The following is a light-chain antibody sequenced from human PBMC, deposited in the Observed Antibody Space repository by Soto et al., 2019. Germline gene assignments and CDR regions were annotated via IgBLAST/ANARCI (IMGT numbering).Light chain of an antibody. CDR1: SSNIGSNY. CDR3: GAWDSSLSAGV. Sequence: QSVLTQPPSVSAAPGQKVTISCSGSSSNIGSNYVSWYQQLPGTAPKLLIYDNNERPSGIPDRFSGSKSGTSASLGITGLQTGDEADYYCGAWDSSLSAGVFGGGTQLTVL. V-gene: IGLV1-51*01. CDR2: DNN. J-gene: IGLJ3*02.